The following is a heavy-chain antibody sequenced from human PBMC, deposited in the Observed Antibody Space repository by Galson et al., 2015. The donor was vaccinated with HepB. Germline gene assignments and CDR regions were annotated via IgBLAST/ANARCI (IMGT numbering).Heavy chain of an antibody. Sequence: SEILSLTCNVSGDSISNDRWWSWVRQPPGEGLEWIGEAYHSGGTNYRPSLKSRVTISVDKSKNQFSLKLTSVTAADTAVYYCARAKEGRGYFDYWGQGTLVTVSS. CDR1: GDSISNDRW. D-gene: IGHD3-10*01. CDR3: ARAKEGRGYFDY. V-gene: IGHV4-4*02. CDR2: AYHSGGT. J-gene: IGHJ4*02.